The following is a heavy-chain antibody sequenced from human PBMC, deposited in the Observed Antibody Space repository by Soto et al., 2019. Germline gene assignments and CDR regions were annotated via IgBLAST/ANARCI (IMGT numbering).Heavy chain of an antibody. J-gene: IGHJ6*02. CDR2: ISGSGGST. V-gene: IGHV3-23*01. Sequence: PGGSLRLSCAASGFTFSSSAMGWVRQAPGKALEWFSAISGSGGSTYYADSVKGRFTISRDNSKNTLYLQMNSRRAEDTAVYYCAKGLTIFGVVIPRMDVWGQGTTVTVSS. D-gene: IGHD3-3*01. CDR3: AKGLTIFGVVIPRMDV. CDR1: GFTFSSSA.